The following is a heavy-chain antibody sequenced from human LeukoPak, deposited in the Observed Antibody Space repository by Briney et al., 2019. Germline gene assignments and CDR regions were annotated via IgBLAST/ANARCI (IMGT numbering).Heavy chain of an antibody. V-gene: IGHV3-48*02. J-gene: IGHJ4*02. CDR1: GFTFSDYS. Sequence: PGGSLRLSCAASGFTFSDYSMNWVRQAPGKGLEWVSFVSSTTNTIYYADSVEGRFTISRDNAKNSLYLQMNSLRDEDTAVYYCARDPNDYWGQGTLVTVSS. CDR2: VSSTTNTI. CDR3: ARDPNDY.